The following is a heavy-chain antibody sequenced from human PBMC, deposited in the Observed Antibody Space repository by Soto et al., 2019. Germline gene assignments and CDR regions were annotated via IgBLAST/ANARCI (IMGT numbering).Heavy chain of an antibody. CDR1: GFTFSSYW. CDR3: ARVYYPVYYSTHFDY. CDR2: IKQDGSEK. D-gene: IGHD3-22*01. Sequence: GGSLRLSCAASGFTFSSYWMSWVRQAPGKGLEWVANIKQDGSEKYYVDSVKGRFTISRDNAKNSLYLQMNSLRAEDTAVYYCARVYYPVYYSTHFDYWGQGTLVTVSS. V-gene: IGHV3-7*01. J-gene: IGHJ4*02.